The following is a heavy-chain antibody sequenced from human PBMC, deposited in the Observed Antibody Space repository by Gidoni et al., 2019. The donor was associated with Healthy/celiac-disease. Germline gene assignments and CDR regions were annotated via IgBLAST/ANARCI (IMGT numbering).Heavy chain of an antibody. CDR1: GRTFSSTA. CDR3: ASRVTGYRNGPTPDAFDI. D-gene: IGHD5-18*01. V-gene: IGHV1-69*01. CDR2: IIHIYGTA. Sequence: VQLVQSGAEAKQPVPSVKVSCQSSGRTFSSTATSWVRQAPGQGLEWMGGIIHIYGTANYAQKFQGRVTINADESTSTAYMELSSLRSEDTAVYYCASRVTGYRNGPTPDAFDIWGQGTMVTVSS. J-gene: IGHJ3*02.